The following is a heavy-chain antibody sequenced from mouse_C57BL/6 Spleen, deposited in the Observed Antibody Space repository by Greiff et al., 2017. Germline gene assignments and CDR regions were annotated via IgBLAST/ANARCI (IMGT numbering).Heavy chain of an antibody. CDR3: ASICDGYPDY. Sequence: QVQLPQSGAELVKPGASVKMSCKASGYTFTSYWITWVKQRPGQGLEWIGDIYPGSGSTNYNEKFKSKATLTVDTSSSTAYMQLSSLTSEDSAVYYCASICDGYPDYWGQGTTLTVSS. CDR2: IYPGSGST. J-gene: IGHJ2*01. CDR1: GYTFTSYW. V-gene: IGHV1-55*01. D-gene: IGHD2-3*01.